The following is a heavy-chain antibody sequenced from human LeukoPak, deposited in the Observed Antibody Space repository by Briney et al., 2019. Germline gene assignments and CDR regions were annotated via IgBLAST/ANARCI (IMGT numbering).Heavy chain of an antibody. CDR3: ARSHYQARGDHDQVAFDV. CDR1: GFTFSDHY. V-gene: IGHV3-72*01. D-gene: IGHD2-21*01. Sequence: PGGSLRLSCAASGFTFSDHYMDWVRQAPGKGLEWVGRSRNKINSHRTEYAASVRGRFTISRDDSTHSLNLQMNSLQTADTAVYYCARSHYQARGDHDQVAFDVWGQGTKVTVSS. J-gene: IGHJ3*01. CDR2: SRNKINSHRT.